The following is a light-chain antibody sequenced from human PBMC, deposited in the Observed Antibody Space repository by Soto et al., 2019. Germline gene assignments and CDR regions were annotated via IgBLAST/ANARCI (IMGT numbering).Light chain of an antibody. V-gene: IGKV1-9*01. CDR1: QDIQPY. CDR3: QHLNNYPPFT. J-gene: IGKJ3*01. CDR2: GTF. Sequence: IQLTQSPSSLSASVGDRVSITCRASQDIQPYLAWYPQKRGEAPKLLISGTFTLQSGVPSRFNGSGSGTDFTLTISRLQPEDFATYYCQHLNNYPPFTFGPGTKVDLE.